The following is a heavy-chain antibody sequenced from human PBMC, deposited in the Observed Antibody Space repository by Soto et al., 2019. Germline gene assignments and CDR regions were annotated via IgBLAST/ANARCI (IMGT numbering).Heavy chain of an antibody. J-gene: IGHJ3*02. CDR2: VYYSGST. Sequence: SETLSLTCTVSGGSISSSSYYWGWIRQPPGKGLEWIGSVYYSGSTYYNPSLKSRVTISVDTSKYQFSLKLSSVTAADTAVYYCARGGYYARYAFDIWGQGTMVTVSS. V-gene: IGHV4-39*01. D-gene: IGHD3-10*01. CDR1: GGSISSSSYY. CDR3: ARGGYYARYAFDI.